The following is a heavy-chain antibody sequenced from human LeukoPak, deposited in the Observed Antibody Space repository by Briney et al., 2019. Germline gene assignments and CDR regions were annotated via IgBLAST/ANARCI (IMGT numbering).Heavy chain of an antibody. V-gene: IGHV3-33*01. CDR2: IWYDGSNK. Sequence: GGSLRLSCAASGFTFSSYGMHWVRQAPGKGLEWVAVIWYDGSNKYYADSVKGRFTISRDNSKNTLYLQMNSLRAEDTAVYYCARDGWGAVAGSSSDYWGQGTLVTVSS. J-gene: IGHJ4*02. CDR1: GFTFSSYG. D-gene: IGHD6-19*01. CDR3: ARDGWGAVAGSSSDY.